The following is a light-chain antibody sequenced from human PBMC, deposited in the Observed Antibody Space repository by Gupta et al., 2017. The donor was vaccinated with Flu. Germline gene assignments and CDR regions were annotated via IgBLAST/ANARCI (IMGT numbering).Light chain of an antibody. CDR3: QQYYSYPLT. V-gene: IGKV1-8*01. Sequence: GDRATMTCRASQGISSYLAWYQQKPGKALTLLIYAASTLQSGVPSRFSGSGSGTDFTLTISCLQSEDFATYYCQQYYSYPLTFGGGTKVEIK. CDR2: AAS. CDR1: QGISSY. J-gene: IGKJ4*01.